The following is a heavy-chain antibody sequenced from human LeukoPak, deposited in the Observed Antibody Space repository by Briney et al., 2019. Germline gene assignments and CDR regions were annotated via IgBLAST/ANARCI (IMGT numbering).Heavy chain of an antibody. Sequence: SETLSLTCAVYGGSFSGYYWSWIRQTPGKGLEWIREINHSGSTNYNPSLKSRVTISVDTSKNQFSLKLSSVTAADTAVYYCARGGGTWSGYYYWFDPWGQGTLVTVSS. D-gene: IGHD3-3*01. J-gene: IGHJ5*02. CDR3: ARGGGTWSGYYYWFDP. CDR1: GGSFSGYY. CDR2: INHSGST. V-gene: IGHV4-34*01.